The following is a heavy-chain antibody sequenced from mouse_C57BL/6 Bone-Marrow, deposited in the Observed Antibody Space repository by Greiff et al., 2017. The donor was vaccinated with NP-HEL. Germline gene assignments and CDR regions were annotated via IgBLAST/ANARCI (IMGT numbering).Heavy chain of an antibody. CDR2: INPNNGGT. CDR1: GYTFTDYN. Sequence: VQLQQSGPELVKPGASVKMSCKASGYTFTDYNMHWVKQSHGKSLEWIGYINPNNGGTSYNQKFKGKATLTVNKSSSTAYMELRSLTSEDSAVYYCARGDGYYVCWFAYWGQGTLVTVSA. D-gene: IGHD2-3*01. V-gene: IGHV1-22*01. CDR3: ARGDGYYVCWFAY. J-gene: IGHJ3*01.